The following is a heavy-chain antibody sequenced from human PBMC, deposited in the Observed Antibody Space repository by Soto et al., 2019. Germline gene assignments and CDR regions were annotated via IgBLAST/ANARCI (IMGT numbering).Heavy chain of an antibody. CDR3: ARHSNEYRKSLDN. CDR1: GGSISGYY. D-gene: IGHD4-4*01. J-gene: IGHJ4*02. V-gene: IGHV4-59*08. Sequence: QLQLQESGPGLVKPSETLSLTCPVSGGSISGYYWSWIRQPPGKGLEWIAFIHYTVSSNSNPSLERRVTMTIDTSKNQFSLKLSSVTAADTAVYYCARHSNEYRKSLDNWGQGTLVTVS. CDR2: IHYTVSS.